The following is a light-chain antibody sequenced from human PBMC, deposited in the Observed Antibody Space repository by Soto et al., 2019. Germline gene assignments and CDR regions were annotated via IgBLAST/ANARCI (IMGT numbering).Light chain of an antibody. J-gene: IGLJ1*01. CDR2: DVS. Sequence: QSVLTQPASVSGSPGQSITISCTGTSSDVGGYNYVSWHQQHPGKVPKLMIYDVSYRPSGVSNRFSGSKSGNTASLTISGLKAQDEADYYCSSYTTSSTYVFGTGTTLTV. CDR1: SSDVGGYNY. CDR3: SSYTTSSTYV. V-gene: IGLV2-14*01.